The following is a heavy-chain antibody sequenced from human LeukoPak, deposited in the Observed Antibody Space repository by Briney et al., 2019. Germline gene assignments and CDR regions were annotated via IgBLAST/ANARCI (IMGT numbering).Heavy chain of an antibody. Sequence: SETLSLTCSVDGGTFSGYYWSWIRQPPGKGLEWIGEINHSGSTNYNPSLKSRVTISVDTSKNQFSLKLSSVTAADTAVYYCARVHDTAMFYYYMDVWGKGTTVTVSS. CDR3: ARVHDTAMFYYYMDV. V-gene: IGHV4-34*01. J-gene: IGHJ6*03. D-gene: IGHD5-18*01. CDR1: GGTFSGYY. CDR2: INHSGST.